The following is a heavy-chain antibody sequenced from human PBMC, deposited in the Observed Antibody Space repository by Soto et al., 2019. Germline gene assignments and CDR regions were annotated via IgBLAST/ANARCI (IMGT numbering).Heavy chain of an antibody. V-gene: IGHV4-59*01. J-gene: IGHJ5*02. CDR2: IYSSGKT. D-gene: IGHD2-2*01. CDR1: GGSISSYY. CDR3: VRTFPPAPRVVLSHNWFVP. Sequence: PSETLSLTCTVSGGSISSYYWSWIRQPPGKGLEWIGYIYSSGKTDYNPSLETRVTMSIDTSMNQISLKLNSVTAADTAVYFCVRTFPPAPRVVLSHNWFVPWGPGTLVTVSS.